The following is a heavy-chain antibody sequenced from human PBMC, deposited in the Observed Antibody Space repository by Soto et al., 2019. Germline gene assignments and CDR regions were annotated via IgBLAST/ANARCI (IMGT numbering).Heavy chain of an antibody. CDR2: INPSGGST. V-gene: IGHV1-46*03. Sequence: ASVKVSCKASGYTFTSYYMHWVRQASGQGLEWMGIINPSGGSTSYAQKFQGRVTMTRDASTSTVYMELSSLRSEDTAVYYCVRVRRQGATWYNSYCMDVWGQGTPVTVSS. CDR1: GYTFTSYY. J-gene: IGHJ6*02. CDR3: VRVRRQGATWYNSYCMDV. D-gene: IGHD1-1*01.